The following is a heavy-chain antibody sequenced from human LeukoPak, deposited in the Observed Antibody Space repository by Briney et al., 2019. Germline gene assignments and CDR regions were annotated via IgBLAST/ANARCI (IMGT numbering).Heavy chain of an antibody. V-gene: IGHV3-21*01. D-gene: IGHD2-2*01. CDR2: ISSSSSYI. J-gene: IGHJ4*02. Sequence: GGSLRLSCAASGFTFSSYSMSWVRQAPGKGLERVSSISSSSSYIYYADSVKGRFTISRDNAKNSLYLQMNSLRAEDTAVYYCAREGGYCSSTSCSWSHWGQGTLVTVSS. CDR1: GFTFSSYS. CDR3: AREGGYCSSTSCSWSH.